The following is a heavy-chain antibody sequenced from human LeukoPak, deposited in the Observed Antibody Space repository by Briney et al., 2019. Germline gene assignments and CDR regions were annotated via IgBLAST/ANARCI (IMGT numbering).Heavy chain of an antibody. D-gene: IGHD3-22*01. CDR1: GFTFSSYS. Sequence: GGSLRLSCAASGFTFSSYSMNWVRQAPGKGLEWASSISSSSSYIYYADSVKGRFTISRDNAKNSLYLQMNSLRAEDTAVYYCASSGADYYDSSWFDPWGQGTLVTVSS. V-gene: IGHV3-21*01. CDR2: ISSSSSYI. J-gene: IGHJ5*02. CDR3: ASSGADYYDSSWFDP.